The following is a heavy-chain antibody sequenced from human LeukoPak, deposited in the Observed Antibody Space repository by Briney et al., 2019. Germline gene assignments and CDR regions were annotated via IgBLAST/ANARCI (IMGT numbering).Heavy chain of an antibody. D-gene: IGHD3-10*01. CDR3: VRDNYYKSGSFDC. CDR1: GFAFSSHD. V-gene: IGHV3-48*03. J-gene: IGHJ4*02. Sequence: GGSLRLSCVASGFAFSSHDMNWVRQAPGKGLEWLSYISNSGRTIDSADSVKGRFTISRDNAKNSLYLQMNSLRAEDTAVYYCVRDNYYKSGSFDCWGQGTLVTVSS. CDR2: ISNSGRTI.